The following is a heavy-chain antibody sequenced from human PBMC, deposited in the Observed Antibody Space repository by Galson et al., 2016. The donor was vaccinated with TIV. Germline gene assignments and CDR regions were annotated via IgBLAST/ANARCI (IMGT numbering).Heavy chain of an antibody. V-gene: IGHV3-53*05. Sequence: SLRLSCAASGFAVSTNYMSWVRRAPGKGLEWVSVLYTNEKTFYVDSVKGRFTISRDNSENTLYLQMNSLRPEDTAMYYCARQKDCLYYFDYWGQGTLVTVSS. CDR2: LYTNEKT. J-gene: IGHJ4*02. CDR1: GFAVSTNY. CDR3: ARQKDCLYYFDY. D-gene: IGHD2-21*02.